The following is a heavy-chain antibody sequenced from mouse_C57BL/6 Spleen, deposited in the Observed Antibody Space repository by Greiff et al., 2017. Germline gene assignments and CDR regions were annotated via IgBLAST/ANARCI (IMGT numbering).Heavy chain of an antibody. J-gene: IGHJ2*01. CDR1: GYAFSSSW. CDR2: IYPGDGDT. CDR3: ARWGVVDLRFDY. D-gene: IGHD1-1*01. Sequence: VQLQQSGPELVKPGASVKISCKASGYAFSSSWMNWVKQRPGKGLEWIGRIYPGDGDTNYNGQFKGKATLTADKSSSTAYMQLSSLTSEDSAVYFCARWGVVDLRFDYWGQGTTLTVSS. V-gene: IGHV1-82*01.